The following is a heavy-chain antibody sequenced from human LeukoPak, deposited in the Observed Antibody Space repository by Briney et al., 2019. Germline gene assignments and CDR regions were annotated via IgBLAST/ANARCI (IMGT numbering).Heavy chain of an antibody. CDR1: GFTFSSYG. J-gene: IGHJ4*02. CDR3: TRWSGDYPSYYLDY. V-gene: IGHV3-30*02. D-gene: IGHD4-17*01. Sequence: GGSLRLSCAASGFTFSSYGLHWVRQAPGKGLEWVALIRSDGSSKNYADSVKGRYTISRDASKNTVYLQMNSLRAEDTAVYSCTRWSGDYPSYYLDYWGQGTLVTVSS. CDR2: IRSDGSSK.